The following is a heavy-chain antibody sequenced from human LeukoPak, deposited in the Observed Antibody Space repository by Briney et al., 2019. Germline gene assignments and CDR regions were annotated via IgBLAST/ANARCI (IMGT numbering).Heavy chain of an antibody. CDR1: GGSFSGYY. CDR2: INHSGST. V-gene: IGHV4-34*01. D-gene: IGHD6-19*01. Sequence: SETLSLTCAVYGGSFSGYYWSWIRQPPGKGLEWIGEINHSGSTNYNPSLKSRVTISVDTSKNQFSLKLSSVTAADTAVYYCARETGYSSGWGYYYYMDVWGKGTTVTVSS. J-gene: IGHJ6*03. CDR3: ARETGYSSGWGYYYYMDV.